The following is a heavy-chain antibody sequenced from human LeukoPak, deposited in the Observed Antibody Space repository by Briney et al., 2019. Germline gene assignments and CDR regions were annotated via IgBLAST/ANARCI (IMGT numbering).Heavy chain of an antibody. V-gene: IGHV3-21*01. CDR2: ISSSSSHM. D-gene: IGHD1-26*01. CDR3: VRDSGSSYGYYFLH. CDR1: AFTFNSYS. Sequence: GGSLRLSCAAFAFTFNSYSMYWVRQAPGQGLEWVSSISSSSSHMFYADSVKGRFSISRDNAKNSLYLQMNSVRAEDTAVYYCVRDSGSSYGYYFLHWGQGTLVTVSS. J-gene: IGHJ1*01.